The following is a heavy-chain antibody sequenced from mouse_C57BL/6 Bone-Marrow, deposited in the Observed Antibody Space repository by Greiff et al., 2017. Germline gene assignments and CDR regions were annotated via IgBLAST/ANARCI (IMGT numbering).Heavy chain of an antibody. J-gene: IGHJ1*03. V-gene: IGHV8-12*01. D-gene: IGHD1-1*01. CDR1: GFSLSTSGMG. CDR3: ARRALYYGSSHWYCEV. CDR2: IYWDDDK. Sequence: QVTLKESGPGILQSSQTLSLTCSFSGFSLSTSGMGVSWIRQPSGKGLEWLAHIYWDDDKRYNPSLKSRLPISKDTSRNQVFLKITSVDTADTATDDCARRALYYGSSHWYCEVWGTGTTVTVSS.